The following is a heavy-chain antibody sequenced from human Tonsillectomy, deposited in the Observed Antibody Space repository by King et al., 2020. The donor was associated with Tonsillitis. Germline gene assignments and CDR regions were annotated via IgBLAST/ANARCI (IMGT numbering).Heavy chain of an antibody. D-gene: IGHD4-23*01. CDR3: AKVPYGGNSGATWNQIYYFDF. CDR1: GFSFSSYA. CDR2: ISGRGGNT. Sequence: VQLVESGGGLVQPGGSLRLSCAASGFSFSSYAMSWVRQAPGKGLEWVAAISGRGGNTYYADSVEGRFTVSRDNANNTRYLQMNSLRAEDTAIYYCAKVPYGGNSGATWNQIYYFDFWGQGTLVTVSS. J-gene: IGHJ4*02. V-gene: IGHV3-23*04.